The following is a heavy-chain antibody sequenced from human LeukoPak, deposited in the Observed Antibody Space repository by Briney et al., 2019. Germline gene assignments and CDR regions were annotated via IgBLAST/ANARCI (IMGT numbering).Heavy chain of an antibody. D-gene: IGHD5-12*01. Sequence: PGGSLRLSCAASGFTFSDYYMSWIRQAPGKGLEWVSYISSSGSTIYYADSVKGRFTISRDNAKNSLYLQMNSLRAEDTAVYYCARDAHSRIVATREHAFDIWGQGTMVTVSS. CDR3: ARDAHSRIVATREHAFDI. J-gene: IGHJ3*02. V-gene: IGHV3-11*01. CDR2: ISSSGSTI. CDR1: GFTFSDYY.